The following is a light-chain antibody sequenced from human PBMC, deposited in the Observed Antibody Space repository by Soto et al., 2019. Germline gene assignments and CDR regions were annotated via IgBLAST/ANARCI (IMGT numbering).Light chain of an antibody. CDR2: GIS. CDR1: TGAVTSGYN. J-gene: IGLJ3*02. V-gene: IGLV7-43*01. CDR3: LVFYGGAWV. Sequence: QAVVTQEPSLTVSPGGTVTLTCASSTGAVTSGYNPNWFQQKPGQAPRILIYGISNRQSWTPARFSGSLLGGRAALTLSGVQPEDEADYYCLVFYGGAWVFGGGTKLTVL.